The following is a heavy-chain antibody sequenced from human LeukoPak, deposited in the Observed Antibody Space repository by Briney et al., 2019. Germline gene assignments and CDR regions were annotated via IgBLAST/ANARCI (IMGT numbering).Heavy chain of an antibody. CDR2: INHSGST. Sequence: SETLSLTCAVYGGSFSGYYWSWIRQPPGKGLEWIGEINHSGSTNYNPSLKSRVTISVDTSKNQFSLKLSSVNAADTAVYYCARGISRIYDYVWGGPLDYWGQGTLVTVSS. D-gene: IGHD3-16*01. CDR1: GGSFSGYY. CDR3: ARGISRIYDYVWGGPLDY. J-gene: IGHJ4*02. V-gene: IGHV4-34*01.